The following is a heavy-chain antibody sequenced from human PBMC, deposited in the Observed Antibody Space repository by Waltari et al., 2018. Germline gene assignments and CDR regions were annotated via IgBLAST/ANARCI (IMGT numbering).Heavy chain of an antibody. CDR3: AREWGVVYTAYCSSTSCLEIVY. V-gene: IGHV3-11*01. J-gene: IGHJ4*02. Sequence: VQLLESGGGLVKPGGSLRLSCAASGFTFSDYYMSWIRQAPGKGLEWVSYISSSGSTIYYADSVKGRFTISRDNAKNSLYLQMNSLRAEDTAVYYCAREWGVVYTAYCSSTSCLEIVYWGQGTLVTVSS. D-gene: IGHD2-2*01. CDR1: GFTFSDYY. CDR2: ISSSGSTI.